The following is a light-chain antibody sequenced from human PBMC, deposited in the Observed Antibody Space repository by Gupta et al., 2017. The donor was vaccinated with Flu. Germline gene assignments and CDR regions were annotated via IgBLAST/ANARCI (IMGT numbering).Light chain of an antibody. CDR3: QVWESTSDQRV. CDR1: SVASES. V-gene: IGLV3-21*02. J-gene: IGLJ3*02. CDR2: DDS. Sequence: SYVLTQPPSVSVAPGQTASITCGGTSVASESVHWYQQKPGQAPVMVVYDDSDRPSGIPERISGSKSGNTATLTIRRVEAGDEADYYCQVWESTSDQRVFGGGTKLTVL.